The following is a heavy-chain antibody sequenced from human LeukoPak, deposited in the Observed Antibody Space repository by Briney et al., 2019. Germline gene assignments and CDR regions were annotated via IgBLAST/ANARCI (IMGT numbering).Heavy chain of an antibody. J-gene: IGHJ4*02. V-gene: IGHV4-34*01. CDR3: ASRTRFPLRFFDY. D-gene: IGHD3-3*01. CDR1: GGSFSGYY. Sequence: KPSETLSLTCAVYGGSFSGYYWSWIRQPPGKGLEWIGEINHSGSTNYNPPLKSRVTISVDTSKNQFSLKLSSVTAADTAVYYCASRTRFPLRFFDYWGQGTLVTVSS. CDR2: INHSGST.